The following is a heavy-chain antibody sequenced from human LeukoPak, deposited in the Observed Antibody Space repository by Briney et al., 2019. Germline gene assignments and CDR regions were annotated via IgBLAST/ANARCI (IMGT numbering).Heavy chain of an antibody. D-gene: IGHD3-10*01. CDR3: ARGRRITMVRGVTTYYMDV. CDR1: GYTFTGYY. V-gene: IGHV1-2*02. Sequence: ASVKVSCKASGYTFTGYYMHWVRQAPGQGLEWMGWINPNSGGTNYAQKFQGRVTMTRDTSTGTAYMELSSLRYEDTAVYYCARGRRITMVRGVTTYYMDVWGKGTTVTVSS. J-gene: IGHJ6*03. CDR2: INPNSGGT.